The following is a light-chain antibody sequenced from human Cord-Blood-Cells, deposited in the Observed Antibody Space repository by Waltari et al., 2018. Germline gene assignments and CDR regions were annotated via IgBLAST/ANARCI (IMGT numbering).Light chain of an antibody. V-gene: IGKV4-1*01. J-gene: IGKJ2*01. CDR3: QQYYSTPPT. CDR2: WAS. Sequence: DIVMTQSPDSLAVALGERATINCKPSQSVLYSSNNNNYLAWYQQKPGQPPKLLIYWASTRESGVPDRFSGSGSGTDFTLTISSLQAEDVAVYYCQQYYSTPPTFGQGTKLEIK. CDR1: QSVLYSSNNNNY.